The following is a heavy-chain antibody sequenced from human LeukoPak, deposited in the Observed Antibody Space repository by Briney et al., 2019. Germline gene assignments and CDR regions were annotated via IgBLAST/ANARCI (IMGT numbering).Heavy chain of an antibody. J-gene: IGHJ4*02. CDR1: GYTFTSYD. D-gene: IGHD3-22*01. CDR3: ARFSRFPDYYDSSGLDY. Sequence: GASVKVSCKASGYTFTSYDIKWVRQATGQGLEWMGWMNPNSGNTGYAQKFQGRVTMTRNTSISTAYMELSSLRSDDTAVYYCARFSRFPDYYDSSGLDYWGQGTLVTVSS. V-gene: IGHV1-8*01. CDR2: MNPNSGNT.